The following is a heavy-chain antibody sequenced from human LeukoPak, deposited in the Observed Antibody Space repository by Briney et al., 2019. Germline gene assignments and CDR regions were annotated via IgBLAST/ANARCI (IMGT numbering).Heavy chain of an antibody. Sequence: GGSLRLSCAASGFTFDDYAMHWVRQAPGKGLEGVSGISWNSGSIGYADSVKGRFTISRDNAKNSLYLQMNSLRAEDTALYYCAKDRYCSGGSCYWDAFDYWGQGTLVSVSS. V-gene: IGHV3-9*01. CDR2: ISWNSGSI. CDR3: AKDRYCSGGSCYWDAFDY. D-gene: IGHD2-15*01. CDR1: GFTFDDYA. J-gene: IGHJ4*02.